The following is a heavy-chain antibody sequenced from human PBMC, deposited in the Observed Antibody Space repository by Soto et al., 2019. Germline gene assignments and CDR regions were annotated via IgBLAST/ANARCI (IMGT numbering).Heavy chain of an antibody. V-gene: IGHV3-11*01. CDR3: ARGSYALDY. Sequence: RGSLLVSCASSGFTLSDYYIGWIRQAPGKGLELVSHISRSGNTIDYADSVNGRFTISRDNAKNSLYLQMNSLRDDDTAVFYCARGSYALDYWGQGTRVTVSS. D-gene: IGHD3-16*01. CDR1: GFTLSDYY. CDR2: ISRSGNTI. J-gene: IGHJ4*02.